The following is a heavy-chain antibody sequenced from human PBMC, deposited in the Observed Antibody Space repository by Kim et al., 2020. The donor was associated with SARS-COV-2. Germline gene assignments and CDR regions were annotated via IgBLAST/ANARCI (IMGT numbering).Heavy chain of an antibody. D-gene: IGHD3-10*01. CDR2: IYYSGST. J-gene: IGHJ6*03. CDR3: ARDREYYGSGKPGAFYMDV. V-gene: IGHV4-31*03. Sequence: SETLSLTCTVSGGSISSGGYYWSWIRQHPGKGLEWIGYIYYSGSTYYNPSLKSRVTISVDTSKNQFSLKLSSVTAADTAVYYCARDREYYGSGKPGAFYMDVWGKGTTVTVSS. CDR1: GGSISSGGYY.